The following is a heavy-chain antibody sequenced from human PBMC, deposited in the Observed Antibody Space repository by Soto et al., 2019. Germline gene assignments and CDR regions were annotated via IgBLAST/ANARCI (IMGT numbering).Heavy chain of an antibody. CDR2: ISSSGSSI. V-gene: IGHV3-48*03. CDR1: GFSFSSYE. Sequence: GALRLSCAASGFSFSSYEMNWVRQAPGKGLEWVSYISSSGSSIYYADSVKGRFTISRDNAKNSLYLQMNSLRGEDTGVYYCARDSWFGDLAALYFDYWGQGTLVTVSS. J-gene: IGHJ4*02. D-gene: IGHD3-10*01. CDR3: ARDSWFGDLAALYFDY.